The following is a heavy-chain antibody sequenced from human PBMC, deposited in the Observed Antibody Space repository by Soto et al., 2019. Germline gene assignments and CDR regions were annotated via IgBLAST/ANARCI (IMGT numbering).Heavy chain of an antibody. V-gene: IGHV1-3*01. Sequence: GASVKVSCKASGYTFTSYGIHWVRQAPGQRLEWTGWINAGNGNTKYSEKFQGRVTITRDTSASTAYLELSSLRPEDTAVYYCARDPNDSSAYYHHYYYGMDVWGQGTTVTV. J-gene: IGHJ6*02. CDR3: ARDPNDSSAYYHHYYYGMDV. CDR1: GYTFTSYG. D-gene: IGHD3-22*01. CDR2: INAGNGNT.